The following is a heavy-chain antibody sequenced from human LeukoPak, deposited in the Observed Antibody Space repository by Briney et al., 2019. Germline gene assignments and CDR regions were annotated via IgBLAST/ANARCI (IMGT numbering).Heavy chain of an antibody. V-gene: IGHV4-59*08. D-gene: IGHD3-10*01. CDR3: ARVTHYYDSGSYPY. J-gene: IGHJ4*02. Sequence: SETLSLTCTVSGGSISSYYWSWIRQPPGKGLEWIGNIYHSGTTYYNPSLKSRATISVDTSKNQFSLKLSSVTAADTAVYYCARVTHYYDSGSYPYWGQGTLVTVSS. CDR2: IYHSGTT. CDR1: GGSISSYY.